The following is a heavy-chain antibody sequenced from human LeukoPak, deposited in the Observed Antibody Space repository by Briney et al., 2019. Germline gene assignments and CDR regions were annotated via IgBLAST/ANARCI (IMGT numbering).Heavy chain of an antibody. CDR2: ISSRSSAT. J-gene: IGHJ5*02. Sequence: GGSLRLSCAASGFTFSTYSMNWVRQAPGKGLEWVAYISSRSSATYYADSVKGRFTISRDNAKNTLYLQMNSLRDEDTAVYYCARGTGDPQRFDPWGQGTLVTVSS. D-gene: IGHD4-17*01. CDR1: GFTFSTYS. V-gene: IGHV3-48*02. CDR3: ARGTGDPQRFDP.